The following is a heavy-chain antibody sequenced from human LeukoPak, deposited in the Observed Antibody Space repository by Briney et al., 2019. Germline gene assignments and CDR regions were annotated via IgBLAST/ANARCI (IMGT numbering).Heavy chain of an antibody. Sequence: GASVKVSCKASGYTFTGYYMHWVRQAPGQGLEWMGWINPNSGGTNYAQKLQGRVTMTTDTSTSTAYMELRSLRSDDTAVYYCARDQMAIGRTTTYYYGSGSPGDYWGQGTLVTVSS. V-gene: IGHV1-2*02. CDR3: ARDQMAIGRTTTYYYGSGSPGDY. J-gene: IGHJ4*02. D-gene: IGHD3-10*01. CDR2: INPNSGGT. CDR1: GYTFTGYY.